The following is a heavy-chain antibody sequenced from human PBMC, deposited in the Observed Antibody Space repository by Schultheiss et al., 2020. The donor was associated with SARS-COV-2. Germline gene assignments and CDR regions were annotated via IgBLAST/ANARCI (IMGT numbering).Heavy chain of an antibody. D-gene: IGHD3-10*01. J-gene: IGHJ4*02. CDR2: ISDDTSTT. CDR1: GFSFSNYT. Sequence: GGSLRLSCAASGFSFSNYTMNWVRLAPGKGLEWVAYISDDTSTTSYADAVKGRFTISRDNTKNSLFLQMNSLRVEDTAVYYCAGRSFLNYWGQGTLVTVSS. V-gene: IGHV3-48*04. CDR3: AGRSFLNY.